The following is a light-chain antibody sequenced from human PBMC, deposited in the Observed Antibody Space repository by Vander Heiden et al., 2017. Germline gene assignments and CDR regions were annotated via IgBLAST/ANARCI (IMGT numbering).Light chain of an antibody. CDR3: AAWDDSLSGRWV. CDR2: SNN. CDR1: SSNIGSNY. V-gene: IGLV1-47*02. Sequence: QSVLTPPPSASETPGQGVTIPCSGSSSNIGSNYVYWYQQLPGTAPKLLIYSNNQRPSGVPDRFSGSKSGTSASLAISGLRSEDEADYYCAAWDDSLSGRWVFGGGTKLTVL. J-gene: IGLJ3*02.